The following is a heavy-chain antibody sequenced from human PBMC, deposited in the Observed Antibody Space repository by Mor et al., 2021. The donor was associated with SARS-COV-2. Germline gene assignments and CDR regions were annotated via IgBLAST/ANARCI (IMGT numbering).Heavy chain of an antibody. CDR2: SYDGSNK. CDR3: ARGGYSGYDCDY. D-gene: IGHD5-12*01. V-gene: IGHV3-30-3*01. Sequence: SYDGSNKYYADSVKGRFTISRDNSKNTLYLQMNSLRAEDTAVYYCARGGYSGYDCDYWGQGTLVTVSS. J-gene: IGHJ4*02.